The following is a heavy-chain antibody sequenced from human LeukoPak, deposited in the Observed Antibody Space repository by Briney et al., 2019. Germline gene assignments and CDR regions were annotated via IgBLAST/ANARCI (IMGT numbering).Heavy chain of an antibody. D-gene: IGHD1-20*01. J-gene: IGHJ4*02. V-gene: IGHV3-30*02. CDR2: IRYDGSNK. CDR1: GFTSGTYR. Sequence: GGPLRPSCAASGFTSGTYRMNWARQAQGKGLEWVAFIRYDGSNKYYADSVKGRFTISRDNSKNTLYLQMNSLRAEDTAVYYCAKDPSYNWNYLTYWGQGTLVTVSS. CDR3: AKDPSYNWNYLTY.